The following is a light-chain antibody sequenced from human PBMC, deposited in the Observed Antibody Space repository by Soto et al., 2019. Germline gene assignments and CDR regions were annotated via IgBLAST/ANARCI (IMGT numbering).Light chain of an antibody. CDR1: QSISSY. J-gene: IGKJ4*01. Sequence: EIVLTQSPATLSLSPGERATLSCRASQSISSYLGWYQQKPGQAPRLHIYDASNRAAGIPARFSGSGSGTDFTLTSSSLEPDDFAVYYCQQRSKWPLTFGGGTKVEIK. CDR3: QQRSKWPLT. V-gene: IGKV3-11*01. CDR2: DAS.